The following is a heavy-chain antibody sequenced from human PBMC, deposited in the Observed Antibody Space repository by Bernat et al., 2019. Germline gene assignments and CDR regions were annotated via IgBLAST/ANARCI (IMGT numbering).Heavy chain of an antibody. J-gene: IGHJ6*03. V-gene: IGHV3-33*01. CDR2: IWYDGSNK. Sequence: QVQLVESGGGVVQPGRSLRLSCAASGFTFSSYGMHWVRQAPGKGLEWVAVIWYDGSNKYYADSVKGRFTISRDNSKNTLYLQMNSLRAEDTAVYYCARARPNYYYYYMDVWGKGTTVTVSS. D-gene: IGHD6-6*01. CDR1: GFTFSSYG. CDR3: ARARPNYYYYYMDV.